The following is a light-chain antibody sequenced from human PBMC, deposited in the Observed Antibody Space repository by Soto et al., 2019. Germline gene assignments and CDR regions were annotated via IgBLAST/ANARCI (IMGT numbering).Light chain of an antibody. J-gene: IGKJ4*01. CDR1: QSVGNY. V-gene: IGKV3-11*01. CDR2: DAS. CDR3: QQRNNWPPLT. Sequence: EIVLTQSPATLSLSPGERATLSCRASQSVGNYLAWYQQKPGQAPRLLIYDASSRANGIPARFSGSGSGTDFTLTISSLEPEDFAVYYCQQRNNWPPLTLGGGTKVEIK.